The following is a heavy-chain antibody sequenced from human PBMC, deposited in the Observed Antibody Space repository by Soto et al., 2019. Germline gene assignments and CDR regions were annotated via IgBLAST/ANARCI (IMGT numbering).Heavy chain of an antibody. CDR1: GFTFSSYW. V-gene: IGHV3-74*01. D-gene: IGHD2-15*01. CDR3: ARISQGTYCRGGNCYSDY. CDR2: INGDGIST. Sequence: EVQLVESGGDLVQPGGSLRLSCAASGFTFSSYWMHWVRQDPEKGLVWVSRINGDGISTSYAVSVKGRFTISRDNAKDTLYLHMNSLGAEDTAVYYCARISQGTYCRGGNCYSDYWGQGTLVTVSS. J-gene: IGHJ4*02.